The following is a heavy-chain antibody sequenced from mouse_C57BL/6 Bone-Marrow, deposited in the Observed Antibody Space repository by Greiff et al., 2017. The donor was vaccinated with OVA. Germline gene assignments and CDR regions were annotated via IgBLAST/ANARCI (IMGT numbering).Heavy chain of an antibody. CDR3: ARQIYYYGSSPHWYFDV. V-gene: IGHV5-9*01. D-gene: IGHD1-1*01. CDR1: GFTFSSYT. J-gene: IGHJ1*03. CDR2: ISGGGGNT. Sequence: EVKLEESGGGLVKPGGSLKLSCAASGFTFSSYTMSWVRQTPEKRLEWVATISGGGGNTYYPDSVKGRFTISRDNAKNTLYLQMSSLRSEDTALYYCARQIYYYGSSPHWYFDVWGTGTTVTVSS.